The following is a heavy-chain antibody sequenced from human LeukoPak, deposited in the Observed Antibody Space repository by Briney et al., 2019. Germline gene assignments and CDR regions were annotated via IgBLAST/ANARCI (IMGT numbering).Heavy chain of an antibody. CDR3: ARGRLMVTGFDL. J-gene: IGHJ3*01. CDR2: ITPLFGSE. V-gene: IGHV1-69*05. CDR1: GGTSKNNA. D-gene: IGHD2-8*01. Sequence: ASVKVSCKASGGTSKNNALNWVRQAPGQGLEWMGGITPLFGSEHYAQRFQGRVTITTDESTSTAYMELSSLTSEDTAVYFCARGRLMVTGFDLWSQGTMVTVSS.